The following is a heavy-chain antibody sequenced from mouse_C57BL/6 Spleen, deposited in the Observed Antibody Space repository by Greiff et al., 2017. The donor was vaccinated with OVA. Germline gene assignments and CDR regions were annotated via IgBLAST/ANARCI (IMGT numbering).Heavy chain of an antibody. D-gene: IGHD1-1*01. V-gene: IGHV1-72*01. CDR3: ARLYYGPSQDWYFDV. CDR1: GYTFTSYW. Sequence: QVQLQQPGAELVKPGASVKLSCKASGYTFTSYWTHWVKQRPGRGLEWIGRIDPNSGGTKYNEKFKSKATLTVDKPSSTAYMQLSSLTSEDSAVYYCARLYYGPSQDWYFDVWGTGTTVTVSS. CDR2: IDPNSGGT. J-gene: IGHJ1*03.